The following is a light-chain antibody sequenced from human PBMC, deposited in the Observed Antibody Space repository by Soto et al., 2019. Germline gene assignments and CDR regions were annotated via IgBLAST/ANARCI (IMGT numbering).Light chain of an antibody. J-gene: IGKJ5*01. Sequence: EIVMTQSPATLSVSPGERATLSCRASQNILSNLAWYQQKPGQAPRLLIYGASNRATGTAARFSGSGCGTDFTLTISILYPEFFAFYYCQQYISCPITFGQGTRLEIK. CDR2: GAS. V-gene: IGKV3D-15*03. CDR1: QNILSN. CDR3: QQYISCPIT.